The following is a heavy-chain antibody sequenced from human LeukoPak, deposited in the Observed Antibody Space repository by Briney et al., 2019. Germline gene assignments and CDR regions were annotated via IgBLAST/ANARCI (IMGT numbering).Heavy chain of an antibody. J-gene: IGHJ3*02. CDR2: IIPIFGTA. CDR3: ARGYSSSFLSAFDI. V-gene: IGHV1-69*05. D-gene: IGHD6-6*01. CDR1: GGTFSSYA. Sequence: SVKVSCKASGGTFSSYAINWVRQAPGQGLEWMRGIIPIFGTANYAQKFQGRVTITTDESTSTAYMELSSLRSEDTAVYYCARGYSSSFLSAFDIWGQGTMVTVSS.